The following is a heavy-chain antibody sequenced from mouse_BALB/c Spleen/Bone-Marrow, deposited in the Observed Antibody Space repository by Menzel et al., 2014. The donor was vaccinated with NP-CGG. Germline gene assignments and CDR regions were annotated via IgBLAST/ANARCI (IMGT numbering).Heavy chain of an antibody. V-gene: IGHV1S81*02. CDR1: GYTFTSYW. CDR2: INPSNGRA. D-gene: IGHD2-2*01. CDR3: ARAGGYDGFAY. Sequence: VQLVESGAELVKPGASAKLSCKASGYTFTSYWMHWVKQRPGQGLEWIGEINPSNGRADYNEKFRSRATLTVDRSSSTAYMQLSSLTSEDSAVYYCARAGGYDGFAYWGQGTLVTVSA. J-gene: IGHJ3*01.